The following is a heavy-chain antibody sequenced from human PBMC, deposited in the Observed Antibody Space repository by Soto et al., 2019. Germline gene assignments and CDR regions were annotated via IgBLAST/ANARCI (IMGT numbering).Heavy chain of an antibody. V-gene: IGHV4-34*01. D-gene: IGHD1-7*01. Sequence: QVQLQQWGAGLLKPSETLSLTCAVYGGSFSGYYWSWIRQPPGKGLEWIGEINHSGSTNYNPSLKSRVTISVDTSKNQFSLKLSSVTAADTAVYYCARRSSRKLELTPYYFDYWGQGTLVTVSS. J-gene: IGHJ4*02. CDR1: GGSFSGYY. CDR2: INHSGST. CDR3: ARRSSRKLELTPYYFDY.